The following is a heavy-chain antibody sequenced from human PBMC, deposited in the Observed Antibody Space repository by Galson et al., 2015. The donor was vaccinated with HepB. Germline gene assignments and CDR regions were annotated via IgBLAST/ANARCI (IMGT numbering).Heavy chain of an antibody. D-gene: IGHD2-21*01. CDR3: AREALCGGDCYKDY. CDR2: ISAGNGNT. J-gene: IGHJ4*02. V-gene: IGHV1-3*01. Sequence: SVKVSCKASGYTFTSYAMHWVRQAPGQRLEWMGWISAGNGNTKYSQKFQGRVTITRDTSASTAYMELSSLRSEDTAVYYCAREALCGGDCYKDYWGQGTLVTVSS. CDR1: GYTFTSYA.